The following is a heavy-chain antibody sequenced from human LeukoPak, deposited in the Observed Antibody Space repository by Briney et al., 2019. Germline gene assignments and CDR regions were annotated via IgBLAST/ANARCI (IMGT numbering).Heavy chain of an antibody. CDR1: GYTFTAYY. CDR2: INPNSGGT. D-gene: IGHD1-26*01. V-gene: IGHV1-2*02. J-gene: IGHJ4*02. CDR3: ARENPVGATYC. Sequence: ASVRVSCMASGYTFTAYYMRGVRQAPGQGLEWMGWINPNSGGTYYARKFQGRVTMTRDTSISTAYMELSRLRSDDTAVYYCARENPVGATYCWGQGTLVTVSS.